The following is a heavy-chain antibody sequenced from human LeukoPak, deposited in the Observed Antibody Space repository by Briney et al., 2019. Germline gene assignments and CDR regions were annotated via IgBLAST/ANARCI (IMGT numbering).Heavy chain of an antibody. D-gene: IGHD2-15*01. CDR1: GYSFATYW. J-gene: IGHJ4*02. V-gene: IGHV5-10-1*04. Sequence: GESLKISCKASGYSFATYWISWVRQTPGQGLEWMGKFDPTDSYTTYGPSFQGQVTISADRSISTAYLQWNSLKASDTAMYYCARPRGYCSSGSCYSIDYWGQGTLVTVSS. CDR2: FDPTDSYT. CDR3: ARPRGYCSSGSCYSIDY.